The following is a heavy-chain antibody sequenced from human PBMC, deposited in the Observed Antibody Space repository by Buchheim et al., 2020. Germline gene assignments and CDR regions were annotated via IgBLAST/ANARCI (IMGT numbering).Heavy chain of an antibody. CDR2: ISSSGSTV. CDR1: GFTFSNFE. Sequence: EVQLVESGGGLVQPGGSLRLSCIASGFTFSNFEMNWVRQAPGKGLEWVSYISSSGSTVYYADSVKGRFTVSRDDAENSLYLPMNSLRAEDTAVYYCSRGPNTVTTPGDYWGQGTL. J-gene: IGHJ4*02. V-gene: IGHV3-48*03. CDR3: SRGPNTVTTPGDY. D-gene: IGHD4-17*01.